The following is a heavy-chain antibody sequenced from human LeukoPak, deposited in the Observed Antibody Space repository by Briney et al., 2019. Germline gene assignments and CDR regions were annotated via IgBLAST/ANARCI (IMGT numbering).Heavy chain of an antibody. D-gene: IGHD3-22*01. V-gene: IGHV3-21*01. Sequence: GGSLRLSCAASGFTFSSYSMNWVRQAPGKGLEWVSSISSSSSYIYYADSVKGRFTISRDNAKNSLYLQMNSLRAEDTAVYYCARDLALYYYDSSGYYYGPDYWGQGTLVTVSS. CDR2: ISSSSSYI. J-gene: IGHJ4*02. CDR3: ARDLALYYYDSSGYYYGPDY. CDR1: GFTFSSYS.